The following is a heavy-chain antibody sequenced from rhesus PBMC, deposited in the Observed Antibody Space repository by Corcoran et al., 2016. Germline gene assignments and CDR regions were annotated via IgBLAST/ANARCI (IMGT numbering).Heavy chain of an antibody. CDR2: MGGDSDYT. Sequence: EVQLAESGGGLVQPGGSLRLSCAASGFTFSGYEMHWVRQAPGKGLESVSGMGGDSDYTLYADSVKGRFTISRDNAKNSLSLQMNSLRAEDTAVYYCARRRYAYGYDYWGQGVLVTVSS. CDR1: GFTFSGYE. V-gene: IGHV3-115*02. CDR3: ARRRYAYGYDY. J-gene: IGHJ4*01. D-gene: IGHD5-36*01.